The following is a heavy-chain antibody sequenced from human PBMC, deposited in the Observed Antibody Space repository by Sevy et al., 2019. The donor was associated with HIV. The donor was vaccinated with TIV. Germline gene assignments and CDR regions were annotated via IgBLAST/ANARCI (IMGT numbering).Heavy chain of an antibody. D-gene: IGHD3-22*01. J-gene: IGHJ4*02. CDR3: ATTKDYYESSGSPFDY. Sequence: ASVKVSCKVSGKTLSQLSMHWVRQAPGKGLEWLGTFDPEDGETRYAQKLQGRVTMTEDTSTDTAYMELRSVRSEDTALYYCATTKDYYESSGSPFDYWGQGTLVTVSS. V-gene: IGHV1-24*01. CDR1: GKTLSQLS. CDR2: FDPEDGET.